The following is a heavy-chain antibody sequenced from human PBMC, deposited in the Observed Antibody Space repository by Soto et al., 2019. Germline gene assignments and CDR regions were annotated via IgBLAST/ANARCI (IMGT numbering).Heavy chain of an antibody. V-gene: IGHV3-49*04. CDR1: GFTFDHFA. J-gene: IGHJ4*02. Sequence: EVQLVESGGGLAQPGRSLRLSCTASGFTFDHFAVTWVRQAPGRGLEWVGFITSKRYGGATEYAASGTGRLATSRDDSRSIAYRQMNSLKTEDTAVYYCTGVPPNNYGSGTYPFGYWGQGALVTVSS. CDR2: ITSKRYGGAT. CDR3: TGVPPNNYGSGTYPFGY. D-gene: IGHD3-10*01.